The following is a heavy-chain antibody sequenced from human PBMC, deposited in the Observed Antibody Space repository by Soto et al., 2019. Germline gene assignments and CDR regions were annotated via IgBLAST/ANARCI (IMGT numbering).Heavy chain of an antibody. V-gene: IGHV3-23*01. J-gene: IGHJ3*02. CDR1: GFTFSSFA. CDR3: AKVKWTYGSVSDS. CDR2: ISNSGGSV. D-gene: IGHD4-17*01. Sequence: EVQLLASGGGLVQPGGSLRLSCAASGFTFSSFAMSWVRQAPGKGLEWVSGISNSGGSVNYADSVKGRFTISRDNSKNTLSLEMNSLRAEDTALYYCAKVKWTYGSVSDSWGQGTMVTVSS.